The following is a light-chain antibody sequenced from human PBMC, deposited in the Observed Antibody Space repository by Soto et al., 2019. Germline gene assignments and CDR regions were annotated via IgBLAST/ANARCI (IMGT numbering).Light chain of an antibody. CDR1: QIVSSSY. V-gene: IGKV3D-20*01. J-gene: IGKJ1*01. CDR3: QQYCSSGT. CDR2: DAS. Sequence: EVVMTQSPATLSLSPGERATLSCGASQIVSSSYLAWYQQKPGLAPRLLIYDASSRATGIPDRFSGSRSGAELTLTINTLQAEFFAVYYCQQYCSSGTFGQLTKVDIK.